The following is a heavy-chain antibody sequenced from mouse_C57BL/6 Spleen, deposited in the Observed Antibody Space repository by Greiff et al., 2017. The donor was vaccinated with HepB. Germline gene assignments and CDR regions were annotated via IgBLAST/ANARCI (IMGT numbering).Heavy chain of an antibody. Sequence: QVQLQQPGAELVKPGASVKLSCKASGYTFTSYWMHWVKQRPGQALEWIGMIHPNSGSTNYNEKFKSKATLTVDKSSSTAYMQLSSLTSEDSAVYYCVGDDYDDYAMDYWGQGTSVTVSS. J-gene: IGHJ4*01. D-gene: IGHD2-4*01. CDR3: VGDDYDDYAMDY. CDR1: GYTFTSYW. CDR2: IHPNSGST. V-gene: IGHV1-64*01.